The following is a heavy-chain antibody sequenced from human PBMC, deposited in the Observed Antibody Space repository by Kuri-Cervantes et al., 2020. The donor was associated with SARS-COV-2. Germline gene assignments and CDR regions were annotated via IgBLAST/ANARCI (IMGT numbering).Heavy chain of an antibody. J-gene: IGHJ5*02. V-gene: IGHV1-69*05. CDR2: IIPIFGTA. CDR1: GGTFSSYA. Sequence: SVKVSCKASGGTFSSYAISWVRQAPGQGLEWMGGIIPIFGTANYAQKFQGRVTITTDESTSTAYMELSSLRSEDTAVSYCARQGVAPIPYIQFYNWFDPWGQGTLVTVSS. D-gene: IGHD3-3*01. CDR3: ARQGVAPIPYIQFYNWFDP.